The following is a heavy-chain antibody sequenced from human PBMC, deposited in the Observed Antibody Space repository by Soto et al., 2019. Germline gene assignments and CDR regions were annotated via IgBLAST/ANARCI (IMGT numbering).Heavy chain of an antibody. CDR1: GFTFSSYA. CDR2: ISYDGSNK. V-gene: IGHV3-30-3*01. D-gene: IGHD4-17*01. Sequence: ESGGGVVQPGRSLRPSCAASGFTFSSYAMHWVRQAPGKGLEWVAVISYDGSNKYYADSVKGRFTISRDNSKNTLYLQMNSLRAEDTAVYYCARDIGYGDYALGYWGQGTLVTVSS. CDR3: ARDIGYGDYALGY. J-gene: IGHJ4*02.